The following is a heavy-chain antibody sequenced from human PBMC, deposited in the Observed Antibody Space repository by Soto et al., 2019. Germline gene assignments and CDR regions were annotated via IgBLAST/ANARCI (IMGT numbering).Heavy chain of an antibody. CDR3: ARGRNCGGDCYSGDY. Sequence: QVQLVQSGAEVKKPGSSVKVSCKASGGTFSSYAISWVRQAPGQGLEWMGGIIPIFGTSNYAQKFQGRVTITADEPTSTAYMELSSLRAEDTAVYYCARGRNCGGDCYSGDYWGQGTLVTVSS. CDR2: IIPIFGTS. V-gene: IGHV1-69*01. CDR1: GGTFSSYA. D-gene: IGHD2-21*02. J-gene: IGHJ4*02.